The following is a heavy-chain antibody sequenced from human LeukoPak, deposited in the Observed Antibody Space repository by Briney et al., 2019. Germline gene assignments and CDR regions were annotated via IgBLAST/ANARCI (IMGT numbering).Heavy chain of an antibody. D-gene: IGHD1-26*01. CDR3: AKGYIGGASNNWFFDL. CDR1: GFTFSSCG. J-gene: IGHJ2*01. CDR2: IRYDGSNK. V-gene: IGHV3-30*02. Sequence: GGSLRLSCAASGFTFSSCGMHWVRQAPGKGLEWVAFIRYDGSNKYYPDSVKGRFTISRDNSNNTLYLQMNSLRGEDTAVYFCAKGYIGGASNNWFFDLWGRGTLVTVSS.